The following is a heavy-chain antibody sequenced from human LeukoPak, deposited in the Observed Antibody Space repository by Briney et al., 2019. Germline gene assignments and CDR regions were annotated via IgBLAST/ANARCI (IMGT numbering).Heavy chain of an antibody. CDR3: ARGPRNDP. Sequence: ASVKVSCKTSGYPFSTWEINWVRQAAGQGPEWLGWVHLDSGNTDYAQKFRGRVTMSRDTSTSTAYMELSGLRLDDTAVYFCARGPRNDPWGQGTLVTVSS. D-gene: IGHD1-14*01. CDR2: VHLDSGNT. J-gene: IGHJ5*02. CDR1: GYPFSTWE. V-gene: IGHV1-8*01.